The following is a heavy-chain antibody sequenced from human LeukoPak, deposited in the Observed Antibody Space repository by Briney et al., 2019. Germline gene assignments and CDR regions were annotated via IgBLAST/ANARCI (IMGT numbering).Heavy chain of an antibody. CDR2: INPSGGST. V-gene: IGHV1-46*01. CDR1: GYTFTSYY. Sequence: ASVKVSCKASGYTFTSYYMHWVRQAPGQGLEWMGIINPSGGSTSYAQKFQGRATMTRDTSTNTVYMELSSLRSEDTAVYYCARWGYCSGGSCSSNGAFDIWGQGTMVTVSS. J-gene: IGHJ3*02. D-gene: IGHD2-15*01. CDR3: ARWGYCSGGSCSSNGAFDI.